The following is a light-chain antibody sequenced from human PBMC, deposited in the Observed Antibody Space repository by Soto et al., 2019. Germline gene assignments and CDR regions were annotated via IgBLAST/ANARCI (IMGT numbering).Light chain of an antibody. CDR1: QSVSSSY. J-gene: IGKJ5*01. Sequence: EIVLTQSPGTLSLSPGERATLSCRASQSVSSSYLAWYQQKPGQSPRLLIYGASSRATGIPDRFSGSGSGTDFILTISRLEPEDFAVYYCQQCGDSPPITCGQGTRL. V-gene: IGKV3-20*01. CDR2: GAS. CDR3: QQCGDSPPIT.